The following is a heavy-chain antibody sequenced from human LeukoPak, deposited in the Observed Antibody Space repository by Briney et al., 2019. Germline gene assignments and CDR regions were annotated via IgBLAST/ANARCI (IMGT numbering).Heavy chain of an antibody. CDR3: ARTTEGGYTYNYFYYYYMDV. D-gene: IGHD5-18*01. J-gene: IGHJ6*03. CDR1: GGSISYYY. Sequence: PSETLSLTSTASGGSISYYYWSWIRQPPGKGLEWIGYIYYSGSTNYNPSLKSRVTISVDTSKNQFSLKLSSVTAADTAVYYCARTTEGGYTYNYFYYYYMDVWGKGTTVTISS. CDR2: IYYSGST. V-gene: IGHV4-59*01.